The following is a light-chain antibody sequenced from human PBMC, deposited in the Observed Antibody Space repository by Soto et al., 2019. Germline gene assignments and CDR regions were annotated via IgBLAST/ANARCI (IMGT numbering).Light chain of an antibody. J-gene: IGKJ1*01. V-gene: IGKV3-11*01. CDR3: QQYGSSPWT. Sequence: EIVLTQSPATLSLSPGERATLSCRASQSVSSYLAWYQQKPGQAPRLLMYEASTRATGIPARFSGGGSGTDFTLTISSLEPEDFAVYYCQQYGSSPWTFGQGTKVDIK. CDR2: EAS. CDR1: QSVSSY.